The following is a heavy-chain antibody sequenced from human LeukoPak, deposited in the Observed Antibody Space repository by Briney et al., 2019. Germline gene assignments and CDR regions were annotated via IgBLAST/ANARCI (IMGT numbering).Heavy chain of an antibody. V-gene: IGHV3-73*01. D-gene: IGHD2-8*01. CDR2: IRSKANSYAT. CDR3: TSSNAPPNY. J-gene: IGHJ4*02. Sequence: GGSLRLSCAASGFTFSSYGMHWVRQASGKGLEWVGRIRSKANSYATAYAASVKGRFTISRDDSKNTAYLQMNSLKTEDTAVYYCTSSNAPPNYWGQGTLVTVSS. CDR1: GFTFSSYG.